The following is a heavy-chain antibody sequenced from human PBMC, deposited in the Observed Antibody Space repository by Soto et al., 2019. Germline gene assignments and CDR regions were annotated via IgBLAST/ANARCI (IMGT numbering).Heavy chain of an antibody. Sequence: QLQLQESGPGLVKPSETLSLTCTVSGGSISSSSYYWGWIRQPPGKGLEWIGSIYYSGSTYYNPSLKSRVTISVDTSKNQFSLKLSSVTAADTAVYYCARGDSSGYGAEYFQHWGQGTLVTVSS. CDR3: ARGDSSGYGAEYFQH. V-gene: IGHV4-39*01. J-gene: IGHJ1*01. CDR1: GGSISSSSYY. CDR2: IYYSGST. D-gene: IGHD3-22*01.